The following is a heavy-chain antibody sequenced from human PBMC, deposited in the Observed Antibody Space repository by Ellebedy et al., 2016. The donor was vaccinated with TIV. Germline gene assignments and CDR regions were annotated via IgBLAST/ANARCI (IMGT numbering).Heavy chain of an antibody. J-gene: IGHJ4*02. Sequence: ASVKVSCKASGYTFTSYYMHWVRQAPGQGLEWMGIINPSGGSTSYAQKLQGRVTMTRDTSTSTVYMELSSLRSEDTAVYYCARVPRWQLIDYWGQGTLVTVSS. CDR2: INPSGGST. CDR3: ARVPRWQLIDY. V-gene: IGHV1-46*04. CDR1: GYTFTSYY. D-gene: IGHD4-23*01.